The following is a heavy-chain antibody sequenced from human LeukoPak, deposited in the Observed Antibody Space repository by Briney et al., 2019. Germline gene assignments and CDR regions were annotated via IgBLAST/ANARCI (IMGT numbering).Heavy chain of an antibody. Sequence: GGSLRLSCAASGFTFSSYAMSWVRQAPGKGLEWVSAISGSGGSTYYADSVKGRFTISRDNSKNTLYLQMNRLRAEDTAVYYCVKNVGVDSSTPFDTWGKEPLVTFSS. CDR2: ISGSGGST. CDR1: GFTFSSYA. D-gene: IGHD3-3*01. J-gene: IGHJ4*02. V-gene: IGHV3-23*01. CDR3: VKNVGVDSSTPFDT.